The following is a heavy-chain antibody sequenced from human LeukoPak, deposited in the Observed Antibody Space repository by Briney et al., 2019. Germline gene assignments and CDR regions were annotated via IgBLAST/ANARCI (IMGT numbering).Heavy chain of an antibody. CDR1: GGSISSGSYS. V-gene: IGHV4-30-2*01. J-gene: IGHJ4*02. CDR2: IYHSGST. Sequence: PSQTLSLTCAVSGGSISSGSYSWSWIRQPPGKGLEWIGYIYHSGSTYYNPSLKSRVTISVDRSKNQFSLKLSSVTAADTAVYYCARVRPGDYFGYWGQGTLVTVSS. D-gene: IGHD7-27*01. CDR3: ARVRPGDYFGY.